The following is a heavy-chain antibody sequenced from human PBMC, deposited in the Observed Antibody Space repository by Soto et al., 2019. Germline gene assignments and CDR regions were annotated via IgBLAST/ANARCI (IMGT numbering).Heavy chain of an antibody. V-gene: IGHV1-69*02. Sequence: QVQLVQSGAEVKKPGSSVRCSCKASGDTFTFYSINWVRQAPGRGLEWMGGINPILSMSNYAQRFQGRVMRTADKSKSTAYMVLRSLRSADTDMYYGERSSGSGYRAFDYWGQGALVTAS. J-gene: IGHJ4*02. CDR3: ERSSGSGYRAFDY. CDR1: GDTFTFYS. D-gene: IGHD3-10*01. CDR2: INPILSMS.